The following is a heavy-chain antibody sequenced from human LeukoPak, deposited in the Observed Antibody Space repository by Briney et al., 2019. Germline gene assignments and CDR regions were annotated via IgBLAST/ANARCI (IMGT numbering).Heavy chain of an antibody. CDR3: ARTTEAHSWRTRYYDYYMDV. CDR1: GGSISSSNW. CDR2: IYHSGST. Sequence: SETLSLTCAVSGGSISSSNWWSWVRQPPGKGLEWIGEIYHSGSTTYNPSLKSRVTISVDTSKNQFSLKLSSVTAADTAVYYCARTTEAHSWRTRYYDYYMDVWGKGTTVTVSS. J-gene: IGHJ6*03. V-gene: IGHV4-4*02. D-gene: IGHD6-13*01.